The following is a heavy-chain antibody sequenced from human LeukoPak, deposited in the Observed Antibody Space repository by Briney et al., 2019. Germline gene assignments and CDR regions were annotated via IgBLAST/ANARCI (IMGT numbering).Heavy chain of an antibody. Sequence: GGSLRLSCAASGFTFSNYGMHWVRQAPGKGLEWVAVISYDGSNKYYADSVKGRFTISRDNAKNSLYLQMNSLRAEDTAVYYCAREGYYFYYLDVWGKGTTVTISS. V-gene: IGHV3-30*03. CDR3: AREGYYFYYLDV. CDR2: ISYDGSNK. CDR1: GFTFSNYG. J-gene: IGHJ6*03.